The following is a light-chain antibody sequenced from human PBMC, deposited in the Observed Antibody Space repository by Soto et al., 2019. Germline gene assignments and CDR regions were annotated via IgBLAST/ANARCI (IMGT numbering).Light chain of an antibody. CDR3: SSYRGGGSEV. CDR1: SSDVGRYKS. CDR2: DVN. V-gene: IGLV2-14*03. Sequence: QSALTQPASVSGSPGQSITISCTGTSSDVGRYKSVSWYQQHPGKAPQLMIYDVNNRPSGVSDRFSASKSGNTASLTISGLQAEDEADYYCSSYRGGGSEVFGRGTKLTVL. J-gene: IGLJ1*01.